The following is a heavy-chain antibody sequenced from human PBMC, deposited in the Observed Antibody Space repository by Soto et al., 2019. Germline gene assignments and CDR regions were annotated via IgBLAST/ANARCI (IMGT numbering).Heavy chain of an antibody. J-gene: IGHJ3*02. CDR1: GGSISSSNW. D-gene: IGHD4-17*01. CDR3: ARVLSDYGDYRGDAFDI. CDR2: IYHSGST. Sequence: KASETLSLTCAVSGGSISSSNWWSWVRQPPGKGLEWIGEIYHSGSTNYNPSLKSRVTISVDKSKNQFSLKLSSVTAADTAVYYCARVLSDYGDYRGDAFDIWGQGTMVTVSS. V-gene: IGHV4-4*02.